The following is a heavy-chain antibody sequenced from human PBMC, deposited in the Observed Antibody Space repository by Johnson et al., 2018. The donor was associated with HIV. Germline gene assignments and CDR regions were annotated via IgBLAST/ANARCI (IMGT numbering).Heavy chain of an antibody. CDR2: ISWNSGSI. D-gene: IGHD6-13*01. CDR3: AKDSICSSSWSNAVDI. J-gene: IGHJ3*02. Sequence: VQLVESGGGLVQPGGSLRLSCAAYGFTFDDFAMHWVRQAPGKGLEWVSGISWNSGSIHYADSVKGRFTISRDNAKNSLYLQMNSLRAEDTALYYCAKDSICSSSWSNAVDIWGQGTMVTVSS. CDR1: GFTFDDFA. V-gene: IGHV3-9*01.